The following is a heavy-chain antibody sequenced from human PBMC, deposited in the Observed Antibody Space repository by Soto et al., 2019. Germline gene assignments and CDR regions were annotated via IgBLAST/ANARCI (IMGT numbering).Heavy chain of an antibody. J-gene: IGHJ6*02. D-gene: IGHD4-4*01. CDR2: ISAYNGNT. CDR1: GYSFTTYG. Sequence: ASVKVSCKTSGYSFTTYGISWVRQAPGQGLEWMGWISAYNGNTNYTQKLQGRVTMTTDTSTSTAYMELRSLGSEDTAVYYCASSYSNYALIDYYYYGMDVWGQGTTVTVSS. CDR3: ASSYSNYALIDYYYYGMDV. V-gene: IGHV1-18*01.